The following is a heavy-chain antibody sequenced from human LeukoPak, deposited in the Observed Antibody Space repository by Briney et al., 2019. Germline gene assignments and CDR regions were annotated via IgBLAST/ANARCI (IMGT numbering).Heavy chain of an antibody. CDR2: INTNTGNP. J-gene: IGHJ6*02. D-gene: IGHD2-21*02. CDR3: ARDNCGGDCYGYYYYGMDV. Sequence: ASVKVSCKASGYTFTSYAMNWVRQAPGQGLEWMGWINTNTGNPTYAQGFTGRFVFSLDTSVSTAYLQISSLKAEDTAVYYCARDNCGGDCYGYYYYGMDVWAKGPRSPSP. CDR1: GYTFTSYA. V-gene: IGHV7-4-1*02.